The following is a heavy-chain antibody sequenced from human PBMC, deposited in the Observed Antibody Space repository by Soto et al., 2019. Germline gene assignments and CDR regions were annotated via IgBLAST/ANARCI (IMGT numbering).Heavy chain of an antibody. CDR3: ARGRGGYCSSTSCYAAYYYYYTDV. CDR2: MNPNSGNT. CDR1: GYTFTSYD. J-gene: IGHJ6*03. Sequence: GASVKVSCKASGYTFTSYDINWVRQATGQGLEWMGWMNPNSGNTGYAQKFQGRVTMTRNTSISTAYMELSSLRSEDTAVYYCARGRGGYCSSTSCYAAYYYYYTDVWGKGTTVTVSS. V-gene: IGHV1-8*01. D-gene: IGHD2-2*01.